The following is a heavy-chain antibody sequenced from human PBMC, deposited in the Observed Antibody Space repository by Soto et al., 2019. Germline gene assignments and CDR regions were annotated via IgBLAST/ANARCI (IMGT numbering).Heavy chain of an antibody. J-gene: IGHJ4*02. Sequence: PGGSLRLSCEASGFTFSNYGMTWVRQAPGKGLEWVSTISGSGDRAFYADPVKGRFTISTDNSKNTLYLQMNSLSAEDTAIYYCAKEMIASTLADFFDYWGQGILVTVSS. CDR2: ISGSGDRA. CDR3: AKEMIASTLADFFDY. V-gene: IGHV3-23*01. D-gene: IGHD2-21*01. CDR1: GFTFSNYG.